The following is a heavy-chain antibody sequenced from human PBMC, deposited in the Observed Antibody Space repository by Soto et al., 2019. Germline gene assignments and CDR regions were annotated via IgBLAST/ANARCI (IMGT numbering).Heavy chain of an antibody. J-gene: IGHJ1*01. Sequence: PGGSLRLSCVASGFIFSDYAMHWARQAPGKGLEWVALTSPAGTNQYYADSAKGRFTISRDNSKNTLYLQMNSLRPEDTGLYYCARENSRISPRLFQHWGHGTLVTVSS. CDR2: TSPAGTNQ. D-gene: IGHD6-6*01. CDR3: ARENSRISPRLFQH. CDR1: GFIFSDYA. V-gene: IGHV3-30-3*01.